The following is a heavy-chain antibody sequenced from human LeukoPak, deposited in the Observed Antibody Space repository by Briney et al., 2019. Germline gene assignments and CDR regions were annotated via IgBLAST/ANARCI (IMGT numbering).Heavy chain of an antibody. J-gene: IGHJ5*02. Sequence: ASVKVSCKASGYTFTSYAMNWVRQAPGQGLEWMGWINTNTGNPTYAQGFTGRFVFSLDTSVSTAYLQISSLKAEDTAVYYCARADSSSWLPLKLRYGWFDPWGQGTLVTVSS. CDR3: ARADSSSWLPLKLRYGWFDP. CDR1: GYTFTSYA. CDR2: INTNTGNP. D-gene: IGHD6-13*01. V-gene: IGHV7-4-1*02.